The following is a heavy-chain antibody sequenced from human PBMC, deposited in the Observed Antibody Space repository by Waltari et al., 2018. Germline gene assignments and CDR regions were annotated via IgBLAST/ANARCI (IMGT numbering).Heavy chain of an antibody. V-gene: IGHV4-4*02. Sequence: QVQLAESGPGVVKPSGTLSLTCAVSGVPISSTNWWSWVRQSPGKGLVWIGQIYHSGSTNYNPSLNSRVTISEDKSKNQFSLKLNSVTAADTAVYYCARGFRVMGGSSFDYWGQGTLVTVSS. CDR2: IYHSGST. CDR3: ARGFRVMGGSSFDY. J-gene: IGHJ4*02. CDR1: GVPISSTNW. D-gene: IGHD1-26*01.